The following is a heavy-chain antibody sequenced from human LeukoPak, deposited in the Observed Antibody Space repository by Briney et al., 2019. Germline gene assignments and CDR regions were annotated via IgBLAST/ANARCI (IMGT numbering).Heavy chain of an antibody. J-gene: IGHJ3*02. CDR1: GGSISSGGYS. D-gene: IGHD3-16*02. CDR3: ASSPMVRLREISSKNASDI. V-gene: IGHV4-30-2*01. Sequence: SQTLSLTCAVSGGSISSGGYSWSWIRQPPGKGLEWVGYIYHSGSTYYNPSHKSQVTISEDRSNNQFSLKLSSVTAAGTVFFFCASSPMVRLREISSKNASDIWGQGTMVTVSS. CDR2: IYHSGST.